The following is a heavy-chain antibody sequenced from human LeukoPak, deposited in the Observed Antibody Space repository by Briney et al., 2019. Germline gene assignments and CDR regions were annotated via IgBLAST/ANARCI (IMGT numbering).Heavy chain of an antibody. CDR2: IYYSGST. CDR1: GGSLSSSNYY. J-gene: IGHJ6*03. D-gene: IGHD2-2*01. CDR3: ARSYCGSTGCSHYYYYYYMDV. V-gene: IGHV4-39*01. Sequence: SETLSLTCTASGGSLSSSNYYWGWIRQPPGKGLEWIGSIYYSGSTSYNPSLNSRVTISVDTSKNQFSLQLGSVTAADTAVYYCARSYCGSTGCSHYYYYYYMDVWGKGTTVTVSS.